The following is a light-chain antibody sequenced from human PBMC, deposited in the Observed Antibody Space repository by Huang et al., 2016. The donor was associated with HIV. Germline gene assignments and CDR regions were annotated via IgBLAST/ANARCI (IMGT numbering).Light chain of an antibody. CDR2: DAS. Sequence: EIVLTPSPATLSLSPGERATLSCRANQSVSTYLAWYQHKPGQAPRLLIYDASNRATAIPARFSGSGSVTDFTLTISSLEPEDVAVYYCQQRSNWPPITFGQGTRLEIK. V-gene: IGKV3-11*01. CDR1: QSVSTY. J-gene: IGKJ5*01. CDR3: QQRSNWPPIT.